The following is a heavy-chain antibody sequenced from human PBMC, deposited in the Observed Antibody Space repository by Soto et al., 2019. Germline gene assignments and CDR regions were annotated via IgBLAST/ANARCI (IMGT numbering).Heavy chain of an antibody. CDR1: GFTFSSYD. V-gene: IGHV3-30*18. J-gene: IGHJ4*02. D-gene: IGHD5-12*01. Sequence: GGSLRLSCAASGFTFSSYDMHWVRQAPGKGLEWVAVISYDGSNKYYADSVKGRFTISRDNSKNTLYLQMNSLRAEDTAVYYCAKAPVGGYSGYDFTDYWGQGTLVTVSS. CDR2: ISYDGSNK. CDR3: AKAPVGGYSGYDFTDY.